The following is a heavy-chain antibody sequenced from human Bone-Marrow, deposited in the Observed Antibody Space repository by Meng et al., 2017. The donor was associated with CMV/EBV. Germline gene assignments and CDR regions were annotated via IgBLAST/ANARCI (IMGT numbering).Heavy chain of an antibody. J-gene: IGHJ5*02. Sequence: GESLKISCAASGFTVSSNYMSWVRQAPGKGLEWVSSISSSSSYIYYADSVKGRFTISRDNAKNSPYLQMNSLRAEDTAVYYCASHPHTNWFDPWAQGTLVTCSS. CDR1: GFTVSSNY. CDR2: ISSSSSYI. CDR3: ASHPHTNWFDP. V-gene: IGHV3-21*01.